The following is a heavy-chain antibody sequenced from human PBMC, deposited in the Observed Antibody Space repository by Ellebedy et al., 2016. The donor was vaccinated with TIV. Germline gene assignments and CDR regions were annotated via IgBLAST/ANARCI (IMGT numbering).Heavy chain of an antibody. V-gene: IGHV4-34*01. D-gene: IGHD2-2*01. CDR1: GGSFSGYY. Sequence: SETLSLXXAVYGGSFSGYYWSWIRQPPGKGLEWIGEINHSGSTNYNPSLKSRVTISVDTSKNQFSLKLSSVTAADTAVYYCARGPRTYCSSTSCYAYYYYMDVWGKGTTVTVSS. CDR3: ARGPRTYCSSTSCYAYYYYMDV. J-gene: IGHJ6*03. CDR2: INHSGST.